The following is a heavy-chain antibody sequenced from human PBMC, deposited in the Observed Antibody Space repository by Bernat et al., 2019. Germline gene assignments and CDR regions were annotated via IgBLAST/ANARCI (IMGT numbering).Heavy chain of an antibody. J-gene: IGHJ4*02. CDR2: INHSGRT. Sequence: QVQLQQWGAGLLKPSETLSLTCAVYGGSFSGYYWNWIRQPPGKGLEWIGEINHSGRTNYNPSLKSRVTISIDTSKNQFSLSLSSVTAADTALYYCARGNMAASIFYWGQGTLVTVSS. CDR3: ARGNMAASIFY. V-gene: IGHV4-34*01. D-gene: IGHD6-13*01. CDR1: GGSFSGYY.